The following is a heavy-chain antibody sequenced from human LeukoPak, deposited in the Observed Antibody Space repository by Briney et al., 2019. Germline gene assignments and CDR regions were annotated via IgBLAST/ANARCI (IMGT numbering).Heavy chain of an antibody. CDR2: ISSSSTI. CDR1: GFTFSSYS. Sequence: GGSLRLSCAASGFTFSSYSMNWVRQAPGKGLEWVSYISSSSTIYYADSVKGRFTISRDNAKNLLYLQMNSLRAEDTAVYYCARDELGISYWGQGTLVTVSS. CDR3: ARDELGISY. D-gene: IGHD7-27*01. V-gene: IGHV3-48*01. J-gene: IGHJ4*02.